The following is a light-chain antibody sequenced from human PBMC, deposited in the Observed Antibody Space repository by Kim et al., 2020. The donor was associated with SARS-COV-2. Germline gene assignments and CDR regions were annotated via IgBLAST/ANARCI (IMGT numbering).Light chain of an antibody. J-gene: IGLJ1*01. Sequence: QSALTQPASVSGSPGQSITISCTGTFSDINDYNYVSWYQQHPGKDPKLLISDANKRPSVVTDRFSASKSGNTASLTISGLRAEDEADYYCSSYTGSGVFGTGTKVTVL. CDR3: SSYTGSGV. V-gene: IGLV2-14*03. CDR1: FSDINDYNY. CDR2: DAN.